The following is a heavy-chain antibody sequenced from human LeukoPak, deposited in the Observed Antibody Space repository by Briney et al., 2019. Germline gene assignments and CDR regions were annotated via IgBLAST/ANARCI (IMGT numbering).Heavy chain of an antibody. CDR2: ISSSSSYI. CDR1: GFTFSSYS. J-gene: IGHJ3*02. V-gene: IGHV3-21*01. Sequence: GGSLRLSCAASGFTFSSYSMNWVRQAPGKGLEWVSSISSSSSYIYYADSVKGRFTISRDNAKNSLYLQMNSLRAEDTAVYYCARDKRSGITALPDAFDIWGQGTMVTVSS. D-gene: IGHD3-16*01. CDR3: ARDKRSGITALPDAFDI.